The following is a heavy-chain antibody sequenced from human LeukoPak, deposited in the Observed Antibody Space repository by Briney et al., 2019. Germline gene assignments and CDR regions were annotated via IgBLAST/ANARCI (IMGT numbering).Heavy chain of an antibody. V-gene: IGHV1-46*01. D-gene: IGHD3-10*01. CDR3: ARGEYGEKSSDY. J-gene: IGHJ4*02. CDR2: INPSGGST. Sequence: GASVKVSCKASGYTFTSYYMHWVRQAPGQGLEWMGIINPSGGSTSYAQKFQGRVTMTRNTSISTAYMELRSLRSDDTAVYYCARGEYGEKSSDYWGQGTLVTVSS. CDR1: GYTFTSYY.